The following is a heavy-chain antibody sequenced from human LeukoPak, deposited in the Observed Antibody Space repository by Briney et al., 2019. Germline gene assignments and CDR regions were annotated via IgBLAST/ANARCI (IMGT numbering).Heavy chain of an antibody. CDR2: IIPIFGTA. V-gene: IGHV1-69*13. CDR1: GGTFSSYA. J-gene: IGHJ3*02. D-gene: IGHD2-21*02. Sequence: SVKVSCKASGGTFSSYAISWVRQAPGQGLEWMGGIIPIFGTANYTQKFQGRVTITADESTSTAYMELSSLRSEDTAVYYCAREEREYCGGDCNDAFDIWGQGTMVTVSS. CDR3: AREEREYCGGDCNDAFDI.